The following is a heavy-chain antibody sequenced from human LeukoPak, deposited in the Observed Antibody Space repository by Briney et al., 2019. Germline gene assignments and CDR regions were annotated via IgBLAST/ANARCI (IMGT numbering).Heavy chain of an antibody. D-gene: IGHD2-21*02. V-gene: IGHV1-69*04. CDR2: IIPFLGIA. Sequence: SVKVSCKASGGTFTSYAISWVRQAPGQGLEWMGSIIPFLGIANYAQKCQGRDTITADKSTSTAYMELSSLRSEDTAVYYCAREGDCGGDCYSGWFDPWGQGTRVTVSS. CDR3: AREGDCGGDCYSGWFDP. CDR1: GGTFTSYA. J-gene: IGHJ5*02.